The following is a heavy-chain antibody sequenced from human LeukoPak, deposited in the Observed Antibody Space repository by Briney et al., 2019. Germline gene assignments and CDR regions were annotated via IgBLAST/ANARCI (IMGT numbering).Heavy chain of an antibody. Sequence: GGSLRLSCAASGFTFSSYSMNWVRQAPGKGLEWVSSISSSSSYIYYADSVKGRFTISRDSAKNSLYLQMNSLRAEDTAVYYCARSYGSGSYYDYWGQGTLVTVSS. V-gene: IGHV3-21*01. CDR2: ISSSSSYI. CDR3: ARSYGSGSYYDY. D-gene: IGHD3-10*01. CDR1: GFTFSSYS. J-gene: IGHJ4*02.